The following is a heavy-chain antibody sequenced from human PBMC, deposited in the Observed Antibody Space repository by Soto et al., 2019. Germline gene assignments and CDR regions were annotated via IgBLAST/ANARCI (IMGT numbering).Heavy chain of an antibody. V-gene: IGHV3-30*18. CDR2: ISYDGSNK. CDR3: AKDQYSSSSNNWFDP. CDR1: GFTFSSYG. D-gene: IGHD6-6*01. Sequence: QVQLVESGGGVVQPGRSLRLSCAASGFTFSSYGMHWVRQAPGKGLEWVAVISYDGSNKYYADSVKGRFTISRDNSKNTLYLQMNSLRAEDTAVYYCAKDQYSSSSNNWFDPWGQGTLVTVSS. J-gene: IGHJ5*02.